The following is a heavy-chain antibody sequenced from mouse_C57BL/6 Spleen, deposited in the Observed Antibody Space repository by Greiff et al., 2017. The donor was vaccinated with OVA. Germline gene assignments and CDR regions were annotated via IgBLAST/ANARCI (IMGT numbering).Heavy chain of an antibody. CDR1: GFTFSDYG. CDR3: ARRTTRGYYFDY. V-gene: IGHV5-17*01. CDR2: ISSGSSTI. D-gene: IGHD2-12*01. J-gene: IGHJ2*01. Sequence: EVKLVESGGGLVKPGGSLKLSCAASGFTFSDYGMHWVRQAPEQGLEWVAYISSGSSTIYYADTVKGRFTIARDNAKNTLFLQMTSLRSEDTAMYYCARRTTRGYYFDYWGQGTTLTVSS.